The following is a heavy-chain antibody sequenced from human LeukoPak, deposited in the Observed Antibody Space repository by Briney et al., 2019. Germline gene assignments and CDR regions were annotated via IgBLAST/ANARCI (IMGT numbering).Heavy chain of an antibody. CDR2: IGSDENR. CDR3: AKDVIHWSFDH. V-gene: IGHV3-23*01. Sequence: GGSLRLSCTASGFTFSGNAMGWVRQAPGKGLEWVSGIGSDENRLYADSVKGRFTISRDNSKNTLYLQMNSLRVEDTAVYYCAKDVIHWSFDHWGQGTLVTVSS. J-gene: IGHJ4*02. D-gene: IGHD2-8*02. CDR1: GFTFSGNA.